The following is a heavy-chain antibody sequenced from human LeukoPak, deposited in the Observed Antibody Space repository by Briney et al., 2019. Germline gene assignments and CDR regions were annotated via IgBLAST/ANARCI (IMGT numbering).Heavy chain of an antibody. Sequence: GGSLRLSCAASGFTFSSYAMHWVRQAPGKGLEWVAVISYDGSNKYYADSVKGRFTISRDNPKNTLYLQMNSLRAEDTAVYYCARESIQLWLRVFDYWGQGTLVTVSS. CDR3: ARESIQLWLRVFDY. J-gene: IGHJ4*02. CDR2: ISYDGSNK. D-gene: IGHD5-18*01. V-gene: IGHV3-30-3*01. CDR1: GFTFSSYA.